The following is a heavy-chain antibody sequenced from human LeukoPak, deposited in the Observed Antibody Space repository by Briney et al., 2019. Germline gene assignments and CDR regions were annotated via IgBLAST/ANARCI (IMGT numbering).Heavy chain of an antibody. V-gene: IGHV4-59*08. CDR1: GGAISTYY. D-gene: IGHD2/OR15-2a*01. J-gene: IGHJ4*02. Sequence: PSETLSLTCTVSGGAISTYYWSWTRQPPGKGLEWIGYFFYSGSSNYTPSLKSRVTISLDTSKNQFSLKLSSVTAADTAVYYCAGHHPRNTVDFWGQGTLVTVSS. CDR3: AGHHPRNTVDF. CDR2: FFYSGSS.